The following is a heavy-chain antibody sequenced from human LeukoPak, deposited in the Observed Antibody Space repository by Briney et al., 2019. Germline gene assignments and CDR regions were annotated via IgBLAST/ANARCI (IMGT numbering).Heavy chain of an antibody. CDR2: IRPSSGRA. J-gene: IGHJ4*02. Sequence: ASVKVSCKTSGYIFSNHYIHWVRQAPGQGPEWMGIIRPSSGRADYTRKFQGRVTMTRDMSTTTVYMELTTLGSDDTAVYFCAREPPESYYFDYWGQGTLVTVSS. D-gene: IGHD2/OR15-2a*01. V-gene: IGHV1-46*01. CDR1: GYIFSNHY. CDR3: AREPPESYYFDY.